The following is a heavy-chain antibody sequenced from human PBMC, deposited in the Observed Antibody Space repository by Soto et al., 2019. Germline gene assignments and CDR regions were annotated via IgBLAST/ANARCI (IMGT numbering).Heavy chain of an antibody. V-gene: IGHV1-2*02. J-gene: IGHJ6*02. CDR1: GYTFTGYY. CDR2: INPNSGGT. CDR3: ASLRSFHYLGDYYGMDV. D-gene: IGHD5-12*01. Sequence: VQLVQSGAEVKKPGASVKVSCTASGYTFTGYYMHWVRQAPGQGLEWMGWINPNSGGTNYAQKFQGRVTMTRDTSISTAYMEMSRLRSDDTAVYDCASLRSFHYLGDYYGMDVWGPGTTVTVSS.